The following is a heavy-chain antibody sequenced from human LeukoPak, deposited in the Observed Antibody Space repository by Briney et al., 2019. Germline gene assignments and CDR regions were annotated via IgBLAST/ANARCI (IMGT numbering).Heavy chain of an antibody. CDR2: ISYDGSNK. CDR1: GFTFSSYA. CDR3: ARDRARVFDY. V-gene: IGHV3-30*04. J-gene: IGHJ4*02. D-gene: IGHD5-12*01. Sequence: GRSLRLSCAASGFTFSSYAMHWVRQAPGKGLEWVAVISYDGSNKYYADSVKGRFTISRDNSKNTLYLQMNSLRAEDTAVYYCARDRARVFDYWGQGTLVTASS.